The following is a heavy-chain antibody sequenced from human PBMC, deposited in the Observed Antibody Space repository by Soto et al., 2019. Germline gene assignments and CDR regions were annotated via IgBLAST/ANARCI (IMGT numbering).Heavy chain of an antibody. CDR1: GGTFSSYT. CDR3: ARDGIIFGVVPIGPSWFDP. CDR2: IIPILGIA. Sequence: QVQLVQSGAEVKKPGSSVKVSCKASGGTFSSYTISWVRQAPGQGLEWMGRIIPILGIANYAQKFQGRVTITADKSTSTGYMELSSLRSEDTAVYYCARDGIIFGVVPIGPSWFDPLGQGTLVTVSS. J-gene: IGHJ5*02. V-gene: IGHV1-69*08. D-gene: IGHD3-3*01.